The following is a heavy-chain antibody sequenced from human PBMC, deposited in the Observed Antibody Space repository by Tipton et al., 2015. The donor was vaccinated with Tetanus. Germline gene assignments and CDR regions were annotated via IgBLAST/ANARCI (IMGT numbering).Heavy chain of an antibody. CDR2: IYNSGST. D-gene: IGHD1-26*01. CDR1: GGSISSGGYY. Sequence: LRLSCTVSGGSISSGGYYWSWIRQHPGKGLEWIGDIYNSGSTYYNPSLKSRVTMSVDTSQNQFSLKLNSVTAADTAAYYCARDQARGARGWNYFDYWGQGSLVTVSS. V-gene: IGHV4-31*02. CDR3: ARDQARGARGWNYFDY. J-gene: IGHJ4*02.